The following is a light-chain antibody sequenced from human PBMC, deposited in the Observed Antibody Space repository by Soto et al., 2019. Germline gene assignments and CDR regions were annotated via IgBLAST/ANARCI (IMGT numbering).Light chain of an antibody. V-gene: IGKV4-1*01. Sequence: DIVMTQSPDSLAVSLGERATIDCKSSQSVFYGSRNKNYLAWYQQKPGQPPKLLITWASTRESGVPDRFSGSGSGTDFTLAISSLQAEDVAVYYCQQYYSTPLTFGPGTKVDIK. CDR2: WAS. CDR3: QQYYSTPLT. CDR1: QSVFYGSRNKNY. J-gene: IGKJ3*01.